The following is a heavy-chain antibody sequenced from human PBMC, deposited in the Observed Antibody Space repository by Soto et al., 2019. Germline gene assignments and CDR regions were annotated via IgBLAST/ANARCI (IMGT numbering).Heavy chain of an antibody. V-gene: IGHV2-26*04. CDR2: IFSNDEK. Sequence: QVTVKESGPVLVKPTETLTLTCTVSGFSLSNAGLGVSWIRQPPGKALEWLAHIFSNDEKSYSTSLKSRLTISXDXXKSQVVFIMTNMDPVDTATYYCASTYSTSWYWFDPWGQGTLVTVSS. CDR1: GFSLSNAGLG. D-gene: IGHD6-13*01. CDR3: ASTYSTSWYWFDP. J-gene: IGHJ5*02.